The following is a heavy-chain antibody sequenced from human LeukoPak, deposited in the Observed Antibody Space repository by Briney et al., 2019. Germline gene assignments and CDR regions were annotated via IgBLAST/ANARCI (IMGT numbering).Heavy chain of an antibody. CDR1: GFTFSSYW. CDR2: IWYDGSNK. D-gene: IGHD6-19*01. J-gene: IGHJ4*02. V-gene: IGHV3-33*08. CDR3: AREHSSGWGSFDY. Sequence: GGSLRLSCAASGFTFSSYWMSWVRQAPGKGLEWVAVIWYDGSNKYYADSVKGRFTISRDNSKNTLYLQMNSLRAEDTAVYYCAREHSSGWGSFDYWGQGTLVTVSS.